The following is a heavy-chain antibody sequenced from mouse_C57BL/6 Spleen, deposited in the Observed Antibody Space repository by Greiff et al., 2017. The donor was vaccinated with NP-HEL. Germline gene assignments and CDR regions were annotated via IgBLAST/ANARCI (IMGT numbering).Heavy chain of an antibody. J-gene: IGHJ2*01. V-gene: IGHV3-2*02. CDR2: ISYSGST. CDR1: GYSITSGYG. CDR3: ARTARIKY. Sequence: DVQLQESGPGLVKPSQSLSLTCTVTGYSITSGYGWNWIRQFPGNKLEWMGYISYSGSTNYNPSLKSRISITRDTSKNQFFLQLNSVTTEDTATYYCARTARIKYWGQGTNLTVSS. D-gene: IGHD1-2*01.